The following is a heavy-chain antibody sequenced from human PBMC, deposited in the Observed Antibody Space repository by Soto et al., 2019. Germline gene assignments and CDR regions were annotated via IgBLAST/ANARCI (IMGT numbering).Heavy chain of an antibody. V-gene: IGHV4-30-4*01. CDR3: ARSPMIVVVMALTTAFDI. CDR1: GGSISSGDYY. Sequence: SETLPLTCTVSGGSISSGDYYWRWISQPPGNGLEWIGYIYSAGSTYYNPSLKSRVTISVDTSKNQFSLKLSSVTAADTAVYYWARSPMIVVVMALTTAFDIWGQGTMVTVSS. D-gene: IGHD3-22*01. J-gene: IGHJ3*02. CDR2: IYSAGST.